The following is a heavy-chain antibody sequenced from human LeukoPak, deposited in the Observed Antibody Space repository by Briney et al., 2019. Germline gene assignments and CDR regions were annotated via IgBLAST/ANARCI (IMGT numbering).Heavy chain of an antibody. CDR2: IYSGGSI. CDR1: GFTVSSNY. D-gene: IGHD6-13*01. Sequence: GGSLRLSCAASGFTVSSNYMTWVRQAPGKGLEWVSVIYSGGSINYADSVKGRFTISRDNSKNTLYLQMNSLRAEDTAVYYCARASGSWYYFDYWGQGTLVTVSS. V-gene: IGHV3-66*01. CDR3: ARASGSWYYFDY. J-gene: IGHJ4*02.